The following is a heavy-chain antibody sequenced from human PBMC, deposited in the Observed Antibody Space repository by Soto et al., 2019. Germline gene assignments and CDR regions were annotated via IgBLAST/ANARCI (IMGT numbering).Heavy chain of an antibody. V-gene: IGHV4-39*01. CDR1: GGSISSSSYY. D-gene: IGHD6-19*01. CDR2: IYYSGST. J-gene: IGHJ4*02. Sequence: PSETLSLTCTVSGGSISSSSYYWGWIRQPPGKGLEWIGSIYYSGSTYYNPSLKSRVTISVDTSKNQFSLNLTSVTAADTAVYYCARRSSGWYRGFDYWGQGTLVTVSS. CDR3: ARRSSGWYRGFDY.